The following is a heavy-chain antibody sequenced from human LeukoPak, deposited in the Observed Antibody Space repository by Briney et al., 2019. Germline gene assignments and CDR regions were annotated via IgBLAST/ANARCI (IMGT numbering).Heavy chain of an antibody. V-gene: IGHV1-46*01. CDR2: INPTGSST. CDR3: ARGFVSYYYDSSGYYYNAFDI. D-gene: IGHD3-22*01. Sequence: ASVKVSCKASGYTFINNWMHWVRQAPGQGLEWMGLINPTGSSTLYAQKFQGRVTMTRDMSTSTDYMELSSLRSEDTAIYYCARGFVSYYYDSSGYYYNAFDIWGQGTMVTVSS. CDR1: GYTFINNW. J-gene: IGHJ3*02.